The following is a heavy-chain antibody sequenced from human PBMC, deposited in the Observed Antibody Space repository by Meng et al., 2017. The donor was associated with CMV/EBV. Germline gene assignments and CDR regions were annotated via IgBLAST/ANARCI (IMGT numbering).Heavy chain of an antibody. Sequence: GESLKISCAASGFTFSSYSMNWVRQAPGKGLEWVSSISSSSSYIYYADSVKGRFTISRDNSKNTLYLQMNSLRAEDTAVYYCVRDSGRPLTYYYDSSGYYTFDYWGQGTLVTVSS. J-gene: IGHJ4*02. CDR1: GFTFSSYS. CDR2: ISSSSSYI. CDR3: VRDSGRPLTYYYDSSGYYTFDY. D-gene: IGHD3-22*01. V-gene: IGHV3-21*01.